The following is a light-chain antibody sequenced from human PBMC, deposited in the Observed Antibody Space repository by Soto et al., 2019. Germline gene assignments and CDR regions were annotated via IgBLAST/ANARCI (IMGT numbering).Light chain of an antibody. V-gene: IGKV1-9*01. Sequence: DIQLTQSPSFLSASLGDRVTITCRASQGINNYLGWYQQKPGKAPKLLIYAASTLQSGVPSRFSGSGSGTEFTLTISSLQPEDFATYYCQQLNSYPITFGPGTKVDI. J-gene: IGKJ3*01. CDR2: AAS. CDR1: QGINNY. CDR3: QQLNSYPIT.